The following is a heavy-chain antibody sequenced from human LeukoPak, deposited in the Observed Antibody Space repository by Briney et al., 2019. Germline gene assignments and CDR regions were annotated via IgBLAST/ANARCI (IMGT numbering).Heavy chain of an antibody. CDR3: ARHLHYYDSSGYYPYYFDY. D-gene: IGHD3-22*01. CDR1: GFTFSSYA. CDR2: IYSGGST. J-gene: IGHJ4*02. V-gene: IGHV3-53*04. Sequence: GGSLRLSCAASGFTFSSYAMSWVRQAPGKGLEWVSVIYSGGSTYYADSVKGRFTISRHNSKNTLYLQMNSLRAEDTAVYYCARHLHYYDSSGYYPYYFDYWGQGTLVTVSS.